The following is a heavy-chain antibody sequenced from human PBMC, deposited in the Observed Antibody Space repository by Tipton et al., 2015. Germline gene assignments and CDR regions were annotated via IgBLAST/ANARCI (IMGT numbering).Heavy chain of an antibody. V-gene: IGHV4-59*08. CDR2: IQYSGST. D-gene: IGHD3-9*01. Sequence: LRLSYSVSSDSISKYYWSWIRQPPGKELEWIGYIQYSGSTNYNPSLKSRVTISVDTSKTQFSLKMSSVTASDTAVYYCACQDYDSLTRDYQTVDYWGQGTLVTVSS. J-gene: IGHJ4*02. CDR1: SDSISKYY. CDR3: ACQDYDSLTRDYQTVDY.